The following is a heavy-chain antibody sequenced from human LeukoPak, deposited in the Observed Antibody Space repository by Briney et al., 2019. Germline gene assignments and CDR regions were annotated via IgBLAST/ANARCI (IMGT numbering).Heavy chain of an antibody. CDR1: GFTFSDYY. Sequence: GGSLRLSCAASGFTFSDYYMSWIRQAPGKGLEWVSYISSSGSTIYYADSVKGRFTISRDNAKNSLYLQINSLRAEDTAVYYCSGVYGSGSYSIDYGGQGTLVTVSS. CDR3: SGVYGSGSYSIDY. CDR2: ISSSGSTI. D-gene: IGHD3-10*01. J-gene: IGHJ4*02. V-gene: IGHV3-11*01.